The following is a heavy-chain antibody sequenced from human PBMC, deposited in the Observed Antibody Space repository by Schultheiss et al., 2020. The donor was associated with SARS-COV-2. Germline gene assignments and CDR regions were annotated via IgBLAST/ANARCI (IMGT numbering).Heavy chain of an antibody. D-gene: IGHD1-7*01. V-gene: IGHV3-23*01. Sequence: GGSLRLSCAASGFTFSGYAMNWVRQAPGQGLEWVSIISGSGGSTYYADSVKGRFTISRDNSKNTLYLQMNSLRAEDTAVYYCARDPGTTSTWFDPWGQGTLVTVSS. CDR1: GFTFSGYA. J-gene: IGHJ5*02. CDR2: ISGSGGST. CDR3: ARDPGTTSTWFDP.